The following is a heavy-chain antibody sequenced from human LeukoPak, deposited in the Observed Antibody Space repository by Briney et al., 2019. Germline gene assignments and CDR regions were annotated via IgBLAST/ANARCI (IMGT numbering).Heavy chain of an antibody. CDR1: GFTFSSYA. CDR2: IKQDGSEK. V-gene: IGHV3-7*03. J-gene: IGHJ4*02. Sequence: GGSLRLSCAASGFTFSSYAMSWVRQAPGKGLAWVANIKQDGSEKYFVDSVKGRFTISRDNAKNSLYLQMSSLRAEDTAVYYCARGGSRHPSPEDYWGRGTLVTVSS. CDR3: ARGGSRHPSPEDY. D-gene: IGHD1-1*01.